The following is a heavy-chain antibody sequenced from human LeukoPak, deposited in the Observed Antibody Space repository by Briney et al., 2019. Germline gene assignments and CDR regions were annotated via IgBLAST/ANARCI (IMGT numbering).Heavy chain of an antibody. CDR2: ISGSGGST. CDR1: GYTFSRNA. J-gene: IGHJ4*02. V-gene: IGHV3-23*01. CDR3: ARDTVTTDYCDY. D-gene: IGHD4-17*01. Sequence: GGSHRLSSAASGYTFSRNARSWVCPAQRKGLEWVSAISGSGGSTYYADSVKGRFTISRDNSKNTLYLQMNSLRAEDTAVYYCARDTVTTDYCDYWGQGTLVTVSS.